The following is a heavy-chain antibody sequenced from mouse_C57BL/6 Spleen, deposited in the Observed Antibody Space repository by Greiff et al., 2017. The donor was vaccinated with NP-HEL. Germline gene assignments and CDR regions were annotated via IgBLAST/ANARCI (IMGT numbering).Heavy chain of an antibody. V-gene: IGHV1-15*01. CDR2: IDPETGGT. Sequence: QVQLQQSGAELVRPGASVTLSCKASGYTFTDYEMHWVKQTPVHGLEWIGAIDPETGGTAYNQKFKGKAILTADKSSSTAYMELRSLTSEDSAVYFCASDPYYYAMDYWGQGTSVTVSS. J-gene: IGHJ4*01. CDR3: ASDPYYYAMDY. CDR1: GYTFTDYE.